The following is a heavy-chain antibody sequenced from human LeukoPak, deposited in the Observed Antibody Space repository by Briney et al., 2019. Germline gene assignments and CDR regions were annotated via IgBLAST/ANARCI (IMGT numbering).Heavy chain of an antibody. D-gene: IGHD3-9*01. CDR1: GYTFTSYD. CDR3: ARGRMKRFFDWPVYYYYMDV. CDR2: MNPNSGNT. Sequence: ASVKVSCKASGYTFTSYDINWVRQATGQGLEWMGWMNPNSGNTGYAQKFQGRVTMTRNTSISTAYMELSSLRSEDTAVYYCARGRMKRFFDWPVYYYYMDVWGKGPTVTISS. J-gene: IGHJ6*03. V-gene: IGHV1-8*01.